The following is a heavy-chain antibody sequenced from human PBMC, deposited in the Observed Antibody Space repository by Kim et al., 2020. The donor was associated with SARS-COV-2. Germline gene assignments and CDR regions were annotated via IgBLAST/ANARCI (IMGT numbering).Heavy chain of an antibody. V-gene: IGHV3-21*01. J-gene: IGHJ3*02. D-gene: IGHD3-9*01. CDR1: GFTFSSYS. CDR2: ISSSSCYI. Sequence: GGSLRLSCAASGFTFSSYSMNWVRQAPGKGLEWVSSISSSSCYIYYADSVKGRFTISRDNAKNSLYLQMNSLRAEDTAVYYCAQSNDILTGYSLDAFDIWGQGTMVTVSS. CDR3: AQSNDILTGYSLDAFDI.